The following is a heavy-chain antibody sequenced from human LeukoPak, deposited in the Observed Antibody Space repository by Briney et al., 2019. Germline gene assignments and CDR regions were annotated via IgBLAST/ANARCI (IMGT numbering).Heavy chain of an antibody. V-gene: IGHV3-11*06. CDR2: ISSSSSYT. CDR1: GFTFSDYY. Sequence: GGSLRLFCAASGFTFSDYYISWIRQAPGKGLEWVSYISSSSSYTNYADSVKGRFTISRDNAKNSLYLQMNSLRAEDTAVYYCARGRNYGRDASDYWGQGTLVTVSS. D-gene: IGHD4-17*01. CDR3: ARGRNYGRDASDY. J-gene: IGHJ4*02.